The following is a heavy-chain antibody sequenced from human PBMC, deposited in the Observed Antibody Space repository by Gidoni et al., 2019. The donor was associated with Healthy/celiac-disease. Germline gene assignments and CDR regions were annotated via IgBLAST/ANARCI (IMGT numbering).Heavy chain of an antibody. CDR2: IKSKTDGGTT. D-gene: IGHD4-17*01. V-gene: IGHV3-15*01. CDR3: TTAHDYGDYGAYFDY. CDR1: GFTSSNAW. J-gene: IGHJ4*02. Sequence: EVQLVESGGGLVKPGGSLRLSCAASGFTSSNAWMSWVRQAPGKGLEWVGRIKSKTDGGTTDYAAPVKGRFTISRDDSKNTLYLQMNSLKTEDTAVYYCTTAHDYGDYGAYFDYWGQGTLVTVSS.